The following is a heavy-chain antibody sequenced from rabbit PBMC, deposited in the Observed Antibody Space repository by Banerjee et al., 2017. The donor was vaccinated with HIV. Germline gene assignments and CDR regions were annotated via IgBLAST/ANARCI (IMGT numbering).Heavy chain of an antibody. Sequence: QSLEESGGDLVKPGASLTLICTASGFSFSSSYYICWVRQAPGKGLEWIACIYAASGSTYYASWAKGRFTISKTSSTTVTLQMTSLTAADTATYFCARDLTGVTGWNFNLWGPGTLVTVS. CDR3: ARDLTGVTGWNFNL. V-gene: IGHV1S40*01. D-gene: IGHD7-1*01. CDR1: GFSFSSSYY. J-gene: IGHJ4*01. CDR2: IYAASGST.